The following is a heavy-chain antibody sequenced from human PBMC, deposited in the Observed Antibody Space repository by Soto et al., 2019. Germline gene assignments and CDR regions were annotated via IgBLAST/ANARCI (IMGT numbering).Heavy chain of an antibody. D-gene: IGHD5-18*01. CDR3: ARESYGPNYYSYCGMDV. V-gene: IGHV1-2*04. J-gene: IGHJ6*02. CDR2: INPNSGGT. Sequence: ASVKVSCKASGYTFTGYYMHWVRQAPGQGLEWMGWINPNSGGTNYAQKFQGWVTMTRDTSISTAYMELSRLRSDGTAVYYCARESYGPNYYSYCGMDVWGQGTTVTVS. CDR1: GYTFTGYY.